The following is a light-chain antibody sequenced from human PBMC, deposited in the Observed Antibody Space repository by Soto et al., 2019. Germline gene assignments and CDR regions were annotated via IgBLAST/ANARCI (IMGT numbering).Light chain of an antibody. CDR2: SAS. J-gene: IGKJ1*01. Sequence: DRVMTQSPATLSVSPGDRATLSCGASQTISSNLAWYQQKPGQAPRLLIHSASTRATGIPARFSGSGSGTEFTLTVSSLQSEDFAVYYCQQYHNWPWTFGQGTEVEIK. CDR3: QQYHNWPWT. CDR1: QTISSN. V-gene: IGKV3-15*01.